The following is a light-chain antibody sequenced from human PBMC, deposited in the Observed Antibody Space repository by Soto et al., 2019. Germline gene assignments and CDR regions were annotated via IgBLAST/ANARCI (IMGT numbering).Light chain of an antibody. Sequence: QSVLTQPASVSGSPGQSITISCTGTSSDVGGYNYVSWYQQHPGKAPKLIIYDVSNRPSGVSNRFSGSKSGNTASLTISGLQAEDEADYYCSSYTSNKTLVAFGGGTRSPS. CDR3: SSYTSNKTLVA. CDR2: DVS. V-gene: IGLV2-14*01. CDR1: SSDVGGYNY. J-gene: IGLJ2*01.